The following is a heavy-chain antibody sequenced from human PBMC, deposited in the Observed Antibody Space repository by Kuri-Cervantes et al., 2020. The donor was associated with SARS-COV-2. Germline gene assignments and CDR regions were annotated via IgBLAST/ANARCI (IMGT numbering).Heavy chain of an antibody. Sequence: ASVKVSCKASVGTFRSYALNWVRQAAGQGLEWMGWLNPDTGNTGNAKKFQGRDTMTTDTSINTAYMEVSSLSFEDTAIYYCARDSGDWNPDGLDLWGQGTLVTVSS. J-gene: IGHJ3*01. CDR3: ARDSGDWNPDGLDL. D-gene: IGHD1-1*01. CDR2: LNPDTGNT. V-gene: IGHV1-8*02. CDR1: VGTFRSYA.